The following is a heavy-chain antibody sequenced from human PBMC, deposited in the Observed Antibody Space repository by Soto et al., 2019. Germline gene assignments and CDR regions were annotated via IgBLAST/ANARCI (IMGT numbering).Heavy chain of an antibody. Sequence: SETLSLTCSVSGGSISRYYWSWIRQPPGKGLEWIGYAYYSGDTGYNPSLKSRVTMAVDTSKSQVSLKLSSVTAADTAVYYCARDRSTYGGGGTGEVKENWFDPWGQGALVTVS. J-gene: IGHJ5*02. CDR2: AYYSGDT. CDR3: ARDRSTYGGGGTGEVKENWFDP. CDR1: GGSISRYY. D-gene: IGHD2-8*01. V-gene: IGHV4-59*01.